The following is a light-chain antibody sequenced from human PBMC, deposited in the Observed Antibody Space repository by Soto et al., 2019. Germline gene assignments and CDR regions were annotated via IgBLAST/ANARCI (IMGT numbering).Light chain of an antibody. CDR3: GSYTSSSTLI. CDR1: SSDVGGHDY. V-gene: IGLV2-14*01. J-gene: IGLJ2*01. Sequence: QSVLTQPASVSGSPGQSITISCTGSSSDVGGHDYVSWYRQYPGKVPKLMIYDVTNRPSGVSNRFSGSKSGNTASLTISGLQPEDEADYYCGSYTSSSTLIFGGGTQLTVL. CDR2: DVT.